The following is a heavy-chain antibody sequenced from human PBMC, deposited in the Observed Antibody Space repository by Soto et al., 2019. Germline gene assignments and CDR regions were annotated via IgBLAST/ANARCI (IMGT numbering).Heavy chain of an antibody. Sequence: QVQLVQSGAEVKKPGASVKVSCKASGYTFTSYGISWVRQAPGQGLEWMGWISAYNGNTNYAQKLQGRVTMTTDTSTSTADMELRSLRSDDTAVYYCARDPPYSSGWYAGFDPWGQGTRVTVSS. CDR1: GYTFTSYG. V-gene: IGHV1-18*01. CDR3: ARDPPYSSGWYAGFDP. CDR2: ISAYNGNT. D-gene: IGHD6-19*01. J-gene: IGHJ5*02.